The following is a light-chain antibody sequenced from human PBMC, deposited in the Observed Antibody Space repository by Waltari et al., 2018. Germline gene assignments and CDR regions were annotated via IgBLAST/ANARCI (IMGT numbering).Light chain of an antibody. CDR3: QQYNTWPLT. CDR2: GAS. V-gene: IGKV3-15*01. J-gene: IGKJ4*01. CDR1: QSVTRD. Sequence: ETLMTQSPATLSVSPGERVTLSCRASQSVTRDLAWYQQKPGQAPRLLIHGASARATGIAARFSGSGSGTEFTLTVASMQSEDFAIYYCQQYNTWPLTFGGGTKVEI.